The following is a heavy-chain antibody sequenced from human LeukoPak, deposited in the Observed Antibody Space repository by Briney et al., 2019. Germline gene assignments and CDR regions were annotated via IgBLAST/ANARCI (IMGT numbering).Heavy chain of an antibody. CDR3: AKVPYYCSSTSCPADDY. J-gene: IGHJ4*02. CDR2: ISYDGSNK. D-gene: IGHD2-2*01. CDR1: GFTFSSYG. Sequence: GGSLRLSCAASGFTFSSYGMHWARQAPGKGLEWVAVISYDGSNKYYADSEKGRFTISRDNSKNTLYLQMNSLRAEDTAVYYCAKVPYYCSSTSCPADDYWGQGTLVTVSS. V-gene: IGHV3-30*18.